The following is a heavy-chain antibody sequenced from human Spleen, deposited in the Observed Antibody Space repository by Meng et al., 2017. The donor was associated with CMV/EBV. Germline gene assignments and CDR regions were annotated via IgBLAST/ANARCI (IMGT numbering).Heavy chain of an antibody. V-gene: IGHV3-48*04. CDR2: ISVSGSSI. J-gene: IGHJ4*02. CDR1: GFTFSSFN. CDR3: ARDRIRSFDY. Sequence: GGSLRLSCAASGFTFSSFNMNWVRQAPGKGLEWVSYISVSGSSIYYADSVRGRFTISRDNAKSSLSLQLDSLRAEDTAVYYCARDRIRSFDYWGQGTLVTVSS. D-gene: IGHD6-19*01.